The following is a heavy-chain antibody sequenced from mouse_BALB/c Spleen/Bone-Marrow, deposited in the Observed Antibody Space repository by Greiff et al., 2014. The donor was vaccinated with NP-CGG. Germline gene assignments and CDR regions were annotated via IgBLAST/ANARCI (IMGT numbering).Heavy chain of an antibody. J-gene: IGHJ4*01. CDR3: ARGGNYYAMDY. D-gene: IGHD2-1*01. CDR2: IWGDGST. CDR1: GFSLTGYG. V-gene: IGHV2-6-7*01. Sequence: QVQLQQPGPGLVAPSQSLSITCTVSGFSLTGYGVNWVRQPPGKGLEWLGMIWGDGSTDYNSALKSRLSISKDNSESQVFLKMNSLQTDDTARYYCARGGNYYAMDYWGQGTSVTVSS.